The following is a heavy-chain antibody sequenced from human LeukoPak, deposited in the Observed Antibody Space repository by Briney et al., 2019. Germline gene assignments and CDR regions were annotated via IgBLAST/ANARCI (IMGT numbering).Heavy chain of an antibody. CDR2: INIGGTNT. CDR1: GFTFNDYY. Sequence: GVSLRLSCAASGFTFNDYYMRWIRQAPGKGLEWLSYINIGGTNTHYAESVKGRFTISRDNAKKSLYLEMNNLRAEDTAVYYCATDGAGFDTWGQGVLVTVSS. CDR3: ATDGAGFDT. V-gene: IGHV3-11*01. J-gene: IGHJ5*02.